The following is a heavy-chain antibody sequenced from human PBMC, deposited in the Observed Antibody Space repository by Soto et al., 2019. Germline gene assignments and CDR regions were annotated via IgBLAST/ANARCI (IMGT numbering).Heavy chain of an antibody. V-gene: IGHV3-30-3*01. CDR3: AREDTAMAYFDY. J-gene: IGHJ4*02. CDR1: GFTFSSYA. CDR2: ISYDGSNK. D-gene: IGHD5-18*01. Sequence: GGSLRLSCAASGFTFSSYAVHWVRQAPGKGLEWVAIISYDGSNKYYADSVKGRFTISRDNSKNTLYLQMNSLRAEDTAVYYCAREDTAMAYFDYWGQGTLVTVSS.